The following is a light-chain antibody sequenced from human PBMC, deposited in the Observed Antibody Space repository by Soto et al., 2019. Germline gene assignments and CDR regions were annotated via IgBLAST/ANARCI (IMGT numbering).Light chain of an antibody. J-gene: IGLJ1*01. CDR1: SSDIGDSNY. Sequence: QSALTQPASVSGSPGQSITISCTGTSSDIGDSNYVSWYQQHPGKAPKLMIYDVTSRPSGVSNRFSGSKSGNTASLTISGLQAEDEADYYCSSYASSSALYVFGTGTKLTV. CDR2: DVT. CDR3: SSYASSSALYV. V-gene: IGLV2-14*03.